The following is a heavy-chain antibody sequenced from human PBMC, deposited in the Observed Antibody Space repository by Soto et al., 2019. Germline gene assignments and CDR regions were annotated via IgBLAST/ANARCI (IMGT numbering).Heavy chain of an antibody. V-gene: IGHV3-23*01. D-gene: IGHD2-8*01. J-gene: IGHJ4*02. CDR2: ISGSGGST. CDR1: GFTFSSYA. Sequence: EVQLLESGGGLVQPGGSLRLSCAASGFTFSSYAMSWVRQAPGKGLEWVSAISGSGGSTYYADSVKGRFTISRDNSKNTLYLQMNSLSVEDTSVYCCASLTDIVLMVYAPNWGQGTLVTVCS. CDR3: ASLTDIVLMVYAPN.